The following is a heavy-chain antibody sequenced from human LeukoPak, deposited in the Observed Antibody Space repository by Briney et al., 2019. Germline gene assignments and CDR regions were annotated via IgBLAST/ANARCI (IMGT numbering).Heavy chain of an antibody. J-gene: IGHJ6*03. D-gene: IGHD5-18*01. CDR3: AKDGGYSSGFSYYYYIDV. CDR2: ITSGSGSI. V-gene: IGHV3-48*01. Sequence: PGGSLRLSCVASGFTFTNYHMNWVRQAPGKGLEWVSPITSGSGSIYYADSVKGRFTISRDNAKNSLYLQMNSLRAEDTAVYYCAKDGGYSSGFSYYYYIDVWGKGTTVTVSS. CDR1: GFTFTNYH.